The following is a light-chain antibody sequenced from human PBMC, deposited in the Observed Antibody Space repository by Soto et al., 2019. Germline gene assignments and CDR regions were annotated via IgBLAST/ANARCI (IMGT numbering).Light chain of an antibody. CDR2: KVS. J-gene: IGKJ1*01. Sequence: DEVMTQSPLSLPASLGQPASISCRSSQSLVYSDGNTYLHWFQQRQGQXARRXIHKVSIRDSGVPDRFSGIGSGTAGTMKISRVEPEDGRVYDSMQHTHWPWTFGQGTKVDIK. CDR1: QSLVYSDGNTY. CDR3: MQHTHWPWT. V-gene: IGKV2-30*01.